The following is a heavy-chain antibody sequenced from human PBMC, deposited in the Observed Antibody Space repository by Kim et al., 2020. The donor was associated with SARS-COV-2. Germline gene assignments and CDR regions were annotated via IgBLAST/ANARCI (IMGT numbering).Heavy chain of an antibody. V-gene: IGHV3-64D*09. CDR1: GFTFSSYA. Sequence: GGSLRLSCSASGFTFSSYAMHWVRQAPGKGLEYVSAISSNGGSTYYADSVKGRFTISRDNSKNTLYLQMSSLRAEDTAVYYCVRDGNYCSSTSCYYLSGYFVYWGQGTLVTVSS. CDR2: ISSNGGST. CDR3: VRDGNYCSSTSCYYLSGYFVY. D-gene: IGHD2-2*01. J-gene: IGHJ4*02.